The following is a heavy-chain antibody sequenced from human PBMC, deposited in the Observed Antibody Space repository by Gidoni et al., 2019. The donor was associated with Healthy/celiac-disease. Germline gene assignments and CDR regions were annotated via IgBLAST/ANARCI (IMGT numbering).Heavy chain of an antibody. CDR2: MNPNSGNT. V-gene: IGHV1-8*01. CDR3: ARGGRSRGYSGYDSDY. J-gene: IGHJ4*02. D-gene: IGHD5-12*01. CDR1: GYTFTSYD. Sequence: QVQLVQSGAEVKKPGASVKVSCKASGYTFTSYDINWVRQATGQGLEWMGWMNPNSGNTGYAQKFQGRVTMTRNTSISTAYMELSSLRSEDTAVYYCARGGRSRGYSGYDSDYWGQGTLVTVSS.